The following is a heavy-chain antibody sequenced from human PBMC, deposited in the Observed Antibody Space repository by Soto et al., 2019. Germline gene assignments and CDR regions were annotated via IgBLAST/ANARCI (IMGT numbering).Heavy chain of an antibody. J-gene: IGHJ5*02. V-gene: IGHV4-59*01. Sequence: PSETLSLTCTVSGGSISSSYWSWIRQPPGKGLEWIGYIYYSGSTNYNPSLKSRVTILVDTSKNQFSLKLSSVTAADTAVYYCSRGGVNWFDPWGQGTLVTVSS. CDR1: GGSISSSY. CDR3: SRGGVNWFDP. D-gene: IGHD3-10*01. CDR2: IYYSGST.